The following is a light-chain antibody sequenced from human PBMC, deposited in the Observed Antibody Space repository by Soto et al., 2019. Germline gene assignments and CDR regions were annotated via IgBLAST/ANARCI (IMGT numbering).Light chain of an antibody. J-gene: IGLJ1*01. Sequence: QSVLTQPASVSGSPGQSITISCTGTSSDVGGYNFVSWYQHHPGKAPKLMIYEVSNRPSGVSNRFSGSKSGNTASLTISGLLAEDEADYYCSSYTSTSTQYVFGTGTKLTVL. CDR2: EVS. V-gene: IGLV2-14*01. CDR1: SSDVGGYNF. CDR3: SSYTSTSTQYV.